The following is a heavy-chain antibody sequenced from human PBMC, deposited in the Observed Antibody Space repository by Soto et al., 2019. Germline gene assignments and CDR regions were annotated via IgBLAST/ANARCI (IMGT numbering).Heavy chain of an antibody. CDR1: GFTFSSYA. J-gene: IGHJ4*02. V-gene: IGHV3-30-3*01. Sequence: GGSLRLSCAASGFTFSSYAMHWVRQAPGKGLEWVAVISYDGSNKYYADSVKGRFTISRDNSKNTLYLQMNSLRAEETAVYYCARESGDHNFDYWGQGTLVTVSS. CDR3: ARESGDHNFDY. D-gene: IGHD4-17*01. CDR2: ISYDGSNK.